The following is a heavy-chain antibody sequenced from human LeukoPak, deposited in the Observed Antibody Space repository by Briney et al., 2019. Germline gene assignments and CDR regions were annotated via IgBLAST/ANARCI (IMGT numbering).Heavy chain of an antibody. D-gene: IGHD5-18*01. Sequence: ASVKVSCKVSGYTLTELSMHWVRQAPGKGLEWMGGFDPEDGETIYAQKFQGRVTMTEDTSTDTDYMELSSLRSEDTAVYYCATAGLWLHYFDYWGQGTLVTVSS. CDR2: FDPEDGET. CDR3: ATAGLWLHYFDY. CDR1: GYTLTELS. J-gene: IGHJ4*02. V-gene: IGHV1-24*01.